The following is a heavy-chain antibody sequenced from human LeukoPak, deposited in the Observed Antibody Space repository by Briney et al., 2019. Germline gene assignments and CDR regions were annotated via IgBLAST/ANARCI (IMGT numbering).Heavy chain of an antibody. D-gene: IGHD1-14*01. Sequence: PGGSLRLSCSASGFTFGSYWMNWVRQAPGKGPEWVANIKQDGSEINYVDSVKGRFIISRDNAKNSLYLQMNSLRVDDTAVYHCAGGSGWITGDWGHGTLVTVSS. CDR3: AGGSGWITGD. J-gene: IGHJ4*01. CDR1: GFTFGSYW. V-gene: IGHV3-7*03. CDR2: IKQDGSEI.